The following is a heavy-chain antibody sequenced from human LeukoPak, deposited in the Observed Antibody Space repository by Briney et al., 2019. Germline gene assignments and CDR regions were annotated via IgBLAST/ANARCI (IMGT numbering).Heavy chain of an antibody. J-gene: IGHJ3*02. D-gene: IGHD6-13*01. CDR2: IYSGGST. CDR1: GFTVSSNY. V-gene: IGHV3-53*01. CDR3: ARGSSSSLNDAFDI. Sequence: GGSLRLSCAASGFTVSSNYMSWVRQAPGKGLEWVSVIYSGGSTYYADSVKGQFTISRDNSKNTLYLQMNSLRAEDTAVYYCARGSSSSLNDAFDIWGQGTMVTVSS.